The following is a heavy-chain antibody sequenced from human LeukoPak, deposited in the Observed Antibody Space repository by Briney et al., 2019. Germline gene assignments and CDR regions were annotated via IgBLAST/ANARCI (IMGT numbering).Heavy chain of an antibody. J-gene: IGHJ4*02. CDR2: ITGSGTGT. D-gene: IGHD3-16*01. V-gene: IGHV3-23*01. Sequence: GGSLRLSCAASGFTFSNYSMNWVRQAPGKGLEWVSSITGSGTGTFYADSVRGRFTISRDNSKKTVYLQMNSLRVEDTAVYYCANGGGGFWGQGTLVTVSS. CDR3: ANGGGGF. CDR1: GFTFSNYS.